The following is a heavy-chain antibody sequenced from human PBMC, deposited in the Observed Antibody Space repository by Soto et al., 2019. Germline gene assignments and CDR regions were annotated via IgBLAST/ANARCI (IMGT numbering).Heavy chain of an antibody. D-gene: IGHD1-1*01. J-gene: IGHJ6*03. CDR2: MNPNSGNT. V-gene: IGHV1-8*01. CDR1: GDRFTSYD. CDR3: ARGRGDWNDVWSYYYYMDV. Sequence: GASVEVSCKASGDRFTSYDMNWVRQATEQGLEWLGWMNPNSGNTGYAQKFQGRVTMTRNTSISTAYMELSSLRSEDTAVYYCARGRGDWNDVWSYYYYMDVWGKGTTVTVSS.